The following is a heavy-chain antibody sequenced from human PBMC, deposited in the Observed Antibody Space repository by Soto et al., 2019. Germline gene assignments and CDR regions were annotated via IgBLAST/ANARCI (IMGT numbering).Heavy chain of an antibody. J-gene: IGHJ3*02. CDR3: AGDLHLISGYYPAHAFDI. V-gene: IGHV1-69*12. CDR1: GGTFSSYA. D-gene: IGHD3-22*01. CDR2: IIPIFGTA. Sequence: QVQLVQSGAEVKKPGSSVKVSCKASGGTFSSYAISWVRQAPGQGLEWMGGIIPIFGTANYAQKFQGRVTITADEATSTSNMEVGSRRSEDTAVYYWAGDLHLISGYYPAHAFDIWGQGTMDTVSS.